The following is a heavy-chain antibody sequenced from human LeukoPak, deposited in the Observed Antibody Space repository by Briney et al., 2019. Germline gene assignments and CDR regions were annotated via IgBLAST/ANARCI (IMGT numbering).Heavy chain of an antibody. CDR2: ISYDGSNK. D-gene: IGHD6-6*01. CDR3: AKAPEYDSYYFDY. Sequence: GGSLRLSCAASGFTFSSYGMHWVRQAPGKGLEWVAVISYDGSNKYYADSVKGRFTISRDNSKNTLYLQMNSLRAEDTAVYYCAKAPEYDSYYFDYWGQGTLVTVSS. V-gene: IGHV3-30*18. J-gene: IGHJ4*02. CDR1: GFTFSSYG.